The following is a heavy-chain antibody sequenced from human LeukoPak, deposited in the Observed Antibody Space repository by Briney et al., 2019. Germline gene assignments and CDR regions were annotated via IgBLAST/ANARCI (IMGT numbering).Heavy chain of an antibody. V-gene: IGHV4-39*01. CDR3: ARHRGIAVAGTGVGVIHY. Sequence: PSEALSLTCTVSGGSISSYYWGWIRQPPGKGLEWIGSIYYSGSTYYNPSLKSRVTISVDTSKNQFSLKLSSVTAADTAVYYCARHRGIAVAGTGVGVIHYWGQGTLVTVSS. J-gene: IGHJ4*02. D-gene: IGHD6-19*01. CDR2: IYYSGST. CDR1: GGSISSYY.